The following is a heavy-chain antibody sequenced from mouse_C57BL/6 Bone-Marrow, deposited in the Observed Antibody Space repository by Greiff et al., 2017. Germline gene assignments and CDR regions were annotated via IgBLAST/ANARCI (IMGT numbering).Heavy chain of an antibody. D-gene: IGHD4-1*02. J-gene: IGHJ3*01. Sequence: QVKLQQSGPELVKPGASVKLSCKASGYTFTSYDINWVKQRPGQGLEWIGWINPRYGSTKYNEKFKGKATLTVDTSSSTAYMELHSLTSEDSAVYFCATTWFAYWGQGTLVTVSA. CDR1: GYTFTSYD. CDR3: ATTWFAY. V-gene: IGHV1-85*01. CDR2: INPRYGST.